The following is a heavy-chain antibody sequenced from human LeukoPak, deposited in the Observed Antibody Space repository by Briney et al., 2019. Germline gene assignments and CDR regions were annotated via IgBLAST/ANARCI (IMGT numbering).Heavy chain of an antibody. CDR2: INPNSGGT. CDR3: TRRTRDSGWYLLDP. CDR1: GYTFTGHY. Sequence: ASVKVSCKASGYTFTGHYLHWVRQAPGQGLEWMGWINPNSGGTNYAQKFQGRVTLTRDASIGTAYMELSRLTSDDTAVYYCTRRTRDSGWYLLDPWGQGTLVTVSS. D-gene: IGHD6-19*01. V-gene: IGHV1-2*02. J-gene: IGHJ5*02.